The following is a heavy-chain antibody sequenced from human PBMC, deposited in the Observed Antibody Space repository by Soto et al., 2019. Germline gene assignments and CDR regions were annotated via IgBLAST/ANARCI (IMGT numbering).Heavy chain of an antibody. CDR1: GFSLSADGVG. CDR2: IYWDDDQ. J-gene: IGHJ3*01. D-gene: IGHD2-2*01. V-gene: IGHV2-5*02. CDR3: AHAHGGTSWPNDAFDV. Sequence: QITLKESGPTLVKPTQTLTLTCTFSGFSLSADGVGVGWIRQPPGKALEWLALIYWDDDQRYSPSLKTRLTITKDTSKNQVVLTMTNMDPVDTATYYCAHAHGGTSWPNDAFDVWGQGTVVTVSS.